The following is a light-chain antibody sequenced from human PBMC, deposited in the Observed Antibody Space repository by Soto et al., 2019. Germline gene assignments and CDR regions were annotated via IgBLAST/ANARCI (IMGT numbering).Light chain of an antibody. CDR2: RTS. V-gene: IGKV3-15*01. J-gene: IGKJ1*01. CDR3: QEYNGRSS. CDR1: QNVGGD. Sequence: EGVTTQSPATLSVSPGERATHSCRASQNVGGDLAWYQQKPGQAPRLLIYRTSTRANGTPVRFSGSGSGTEFTLTISSLQSEDFAVYYCQEYNGRSSFGQGTKVEMK.